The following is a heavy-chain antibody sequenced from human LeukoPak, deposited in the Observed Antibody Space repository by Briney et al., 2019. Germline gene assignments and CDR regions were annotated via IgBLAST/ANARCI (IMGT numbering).Heavy chain of an antibody. Sequence: PGGSLRLSCAASGFTFSSYAMHWVRQAPGKGLEWVSIISYEGSNKYYGDSVKGRFTISRDNSKNTLYLQMNSLRTEDTAMYYCARDYCSGGSCYYYPDFWGQGTLVTVSS. J-gene: IGHJ4*02. CDR1: GFTFSSYA. CDR3: ARDYCSGGSCYYYPDF. CDR2: ISYEGSNK. V-gene: IGHV3-30*01. D-gene: IGHD2-15*01.